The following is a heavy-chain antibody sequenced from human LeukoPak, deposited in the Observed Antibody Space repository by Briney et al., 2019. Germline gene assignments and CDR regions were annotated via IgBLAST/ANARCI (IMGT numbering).Heavy chain of an antibody. CDR2: MNPNSGNT. CDR3: AKHRLYDILTGRQNDAFDI. J-gene: IGHJ3*02. CDR1: GYTFTSYD. Sequence: ASVKVSCKASGYTFTSYDINWVRQATGQGLEWMGWMNPNSGNTGYAQKFQGRVTITRNTSISTAYMELSSLRSEDTAVYYCAKHRLYDILTGRQNDAFDIWGQGTMVTVSS. V-gene: IGHV1-8*03. D-gene: IGHD3-9*01.